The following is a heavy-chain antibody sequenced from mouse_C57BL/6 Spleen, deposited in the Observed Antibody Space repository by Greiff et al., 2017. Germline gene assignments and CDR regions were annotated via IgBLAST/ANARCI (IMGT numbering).Heavy chain of an antibody. Sequence: QVQLKQSGPGLVQPSQSLSITCTVSGFSVTSSGVHWVRQSPGKGLEWLGVIWRGGSTDYNAAFMSRLGITKDNSKSQVFFKMNSLQADDTAIYYCAQNLSMDYWGQGTSVTVSA. CDR1: GFSVTSSG. CDR3: AQNLSMDY. J-gene: IGHJ4*01. CDR2: IWRGGST. D-gene: IGHD6-1*01. V-gene: IGHV2-5*01.